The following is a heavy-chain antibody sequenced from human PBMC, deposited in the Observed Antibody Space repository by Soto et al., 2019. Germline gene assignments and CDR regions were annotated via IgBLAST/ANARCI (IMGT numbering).Heavy chain of an antibody. D-gene: IGHD3-10*01. CDR1: GGSIGGVGYS. V-gene: IGHV4-30-2*01. CDR3: ARAQFYSGSGNYNNLMFDA. CDR2: MYHSGTF. Sequence: SETLSLTCAVSGGSIGGVGYSWSWIRQPPGGGLEWIGYMYHSGTFLKSPSLKTRLTMSLDMSKNQFSLTLNSMTAADTAVYYCARAQFYSGSGNYNNLMFDAWGQGIQVTVS. J-gene: IGHJ5*02.